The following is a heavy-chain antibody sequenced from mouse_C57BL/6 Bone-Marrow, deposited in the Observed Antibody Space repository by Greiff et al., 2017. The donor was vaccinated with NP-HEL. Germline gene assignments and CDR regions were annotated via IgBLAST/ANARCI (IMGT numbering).Heavy chain of an antibody. D-gene: IGHD1-1*01. Sequence: EVKLVESGGGLVKPGGSLKLSCAASGFTFSSYAMSWVRQTPEKRLEWVANISDGGSYTYYPDNVKGRFTISRDNAKNNLYLQMSHLKSEDTAMYYCARYYYGIPLCAMDYWGQGTSVTVSS. CDR3: ARYYYGIPLCAMDY. J-gene: IGHJ4*01. CDR1: GFTFSSYA. CDR2: ISDGGSYT. V-gene: IGHV5-4*03.